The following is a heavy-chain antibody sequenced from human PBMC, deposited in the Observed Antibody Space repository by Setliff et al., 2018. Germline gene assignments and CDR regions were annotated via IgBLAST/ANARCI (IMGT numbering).Heavy chain of an antibody. D-gene: IGHD3-22*01. V-gene: IGHV4-39*07. CDR3: ARGPYNIYDRSGYGFTNWFDP. CDR1: GGSISSSSYY. J-gene: IGHJ5*02. CDR2: IYYSGST. Sequence: KTSETLSLTCTVSGGSISSSSYYWGWIRQPPGKGLEWIGSIYYSGSTYYNPSLKSRVTISVDTSKKQFSLKLSSVTAADTAVYYCARGPYNIYDRSGYGFTNWFDPWGQGILVTVS.